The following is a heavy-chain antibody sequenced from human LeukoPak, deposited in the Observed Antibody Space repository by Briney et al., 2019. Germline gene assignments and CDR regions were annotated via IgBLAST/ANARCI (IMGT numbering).Heavy chain of an antibody. CDR1: GYTLTELS. D-gene: IGHD3-10*01. Sequence: ASVKVSCKVSGYTLTELSMHWVRQAPGKGLEWMGGFDPEDGETIYAQKFQGGVTMTEDTSTDTAYMELSSLRSEDTAVYYCATRNYYGSGSYYNPDYWGQGTLVTVSS. CDR2: FDPEDGET. J-gene: IGHJ4*02. V-gene: IGHV1-24*01. CDR3: ATRNYYGSGSYYNPDY.